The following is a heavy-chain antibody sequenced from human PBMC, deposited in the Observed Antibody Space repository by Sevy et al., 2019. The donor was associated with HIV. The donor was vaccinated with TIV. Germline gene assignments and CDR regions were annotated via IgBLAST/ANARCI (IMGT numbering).Heavy chain of an antibody. D-gene: IGHD7-27*01. Sequence: GGSLRLSCAASGFTFSSYSMKWVRQAPGKGLEWVSYISSSSSTIYYADSVKGRSTISRDNAKNSLYLQMNSLRAEDTAVYYCARDGSGDTFDYWGQGTLVTVSS. J-gene: IGHJ4*02. CDR1: GFTFSSYS. CDR2: ISSSSSTI. V-gene: IGHV3-48*01. CDR3: ARDGSGDTFDY.